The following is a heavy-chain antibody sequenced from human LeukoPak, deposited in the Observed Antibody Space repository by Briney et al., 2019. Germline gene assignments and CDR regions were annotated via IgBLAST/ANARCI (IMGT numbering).Heavy chain of an antibody. V-gene: IGHV3-9*03. Sequence: PGRSLRLSCAASGFTFDDYAMHWVRQAPGKGLEWVSGISWNSGSIGYADSVKGRFTISRDNAKNSLYLQMNSLRAEDMALYYCPKDITGVAAAGTGWYFDLWGRGTLVTVSS. J-gene: IGHJ2*01. CDR3: PKDITGVAAAGTGWYFDL. D-gene: IGHD6-13*01. CDR1: GFTFDDYA. CDR2: ISWNSGSI.